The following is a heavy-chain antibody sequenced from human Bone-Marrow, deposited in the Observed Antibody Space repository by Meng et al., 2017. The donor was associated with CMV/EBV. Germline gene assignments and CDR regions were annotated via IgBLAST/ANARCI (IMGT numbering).Heavy chain of an antibody. Sequence: SGFTFSGYWMHWVRQAPGKGLVWVSRINGDGRIPTYADSVKGRFTISRDNAKNTLYLQMNSLRAEDTAMFYCARESYFYETSALGDFWGQGTLVTVSS. V-gene: IGHV3-74*01. J-gene: IGHJ4*02. CDR2: INGDGRIP. D-gene: IGHD3-22*01. CDR1: GFTFSGYW. CDR3: ARESYFYETSALGDF.